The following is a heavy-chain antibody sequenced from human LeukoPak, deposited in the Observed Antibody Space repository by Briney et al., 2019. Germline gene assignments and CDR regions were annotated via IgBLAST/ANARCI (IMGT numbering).Heavy chain of an antibody. CDR1: GFIFGNFG. D-gene: IGHD1-7*01. CDR2: IYYDGTNK. J-gene: IGHJ4*02. V-gene: IGHV3-33*02. CDR3: ARQTTLATDF. Sequence: GGSLRLSCAMSGFIFGNFGMHWVRQAPGKGLEWVGLIYYDGTNKYYANSAKGRFTISRDNSKNLLFLQMNSLRVEDTAVYYCARQTTLATDFWGQGTLVTVSS.